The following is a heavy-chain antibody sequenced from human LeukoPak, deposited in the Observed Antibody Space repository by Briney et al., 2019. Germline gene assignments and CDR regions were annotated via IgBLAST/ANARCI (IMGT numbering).Heavy chain of an antibody. CDR3: APTRGSAWYFDY. Sequence: ASVKVSCKASGYTFTAYYMHWVRQAPGQGLEWMGWINPNSGGTSYPQKFQGRVTMTRDTSISTAYMELSRLRSDDTAVYYCAPTRGSAWYFDYWGQGTLVTVSS. D-gene: IGHD6-19*01. CDR1: GYTFTAYY. CDR2: INPNSGGT. J-gene: IGHJ4*02. V-gene: IGHV1-2*02.